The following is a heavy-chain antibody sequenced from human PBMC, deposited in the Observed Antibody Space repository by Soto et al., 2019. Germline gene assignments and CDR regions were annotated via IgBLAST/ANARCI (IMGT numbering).Heavy chain of an antibody. CDR1: GFTFSSYW. D-gene: IGHD3-3*01. CDR3: AREEWLLPKEDYYYYHYMDV. V-gene: IGHV3-7*01. Sequence: PGGSLRLSCAASGFTFSSYWMSWVRQAPGKGLEWVANIKQDGSEKYYVDSVKGRFTISRDNAKNSLYLQMNSLRAEDTAVYYCAREEWLLPKEDYYYYHYMDVWGKGTTVTAP. CDR2: IKQDGSEK. J-gene: IGHJ6*03.